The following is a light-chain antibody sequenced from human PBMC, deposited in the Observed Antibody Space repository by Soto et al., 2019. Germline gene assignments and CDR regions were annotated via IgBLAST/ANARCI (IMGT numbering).Light chain of an antibody. CDR2: EVS. V-gene: IGLV2-8*01. Sequence: QSALTQPPSASGSPGQSVTLSCTGTSSDVGGYNYVSWYQQHPGKAPKLMIYEVSKRPSGVPDRFSGSKSGNTASLTVSGLQAEDEADYYCSSYAGSNNSRVFGGGTKLTVL. J-gene: IGLJ2*01. CDR1: SSDVGGYNY. CDR3: SSYAGSNNSRV.